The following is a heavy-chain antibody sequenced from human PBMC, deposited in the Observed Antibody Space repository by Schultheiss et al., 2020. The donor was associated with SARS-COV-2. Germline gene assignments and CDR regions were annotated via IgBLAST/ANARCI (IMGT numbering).Heavy chain of an antibody. CDR1: GFTFSSYA. J-gene: IGHJ4*02. CDR2: ISYDGSNK. Sequence: GESLKISCAASGFTFSSYAMHWVRQAPGKGLEWVAVISYDGSNKYYADSVKGRFTISRDNSKNTLYLQMNSLRAEDTAVYYCASMWRYCSGGSCYDYWGQGTLVTVSS. D-gene: IGHD2-15*01. CDR3: ASMWRYCSGGSCYDY. V-gene: IGHV3-30*07.